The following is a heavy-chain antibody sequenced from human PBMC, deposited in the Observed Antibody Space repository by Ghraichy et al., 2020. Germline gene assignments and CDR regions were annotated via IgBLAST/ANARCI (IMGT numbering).Heavy chain of an antibody. V-gene: IGHV3-74*01. CDR1: RLTFSNYW. Sequence: GGSLRLSCAASRLTFSNYWMHWVRQTPGKGLVWVSRINSDGSSTTYADYVKGRFTISRDNAKKTLYLQMNSLRAEDTAVYFCARGTCSGGSCNDFDYWGQGTLVTVSS. CDR3: ARGTCSGGSCNDFDY. CDR2: INSDGSST. J-gene: IGHJ4*02. D-gene: IGHD2-15*01.